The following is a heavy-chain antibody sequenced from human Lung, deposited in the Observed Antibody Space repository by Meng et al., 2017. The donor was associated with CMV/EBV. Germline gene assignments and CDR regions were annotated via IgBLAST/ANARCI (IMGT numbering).Heavy chain of an antibody. CDR3: VRCYDFWSGYYSDY. CDR1: GFTFANYP. D-gene: IGHD3-3*01. V-gene: IGHV3-30-3*01. J-gene: IGHJ4*02. CDR2: ISYDGTTK. Sequence: SXAASGFTFANYPMHWVRQDPGKGLEWVALISYDGTTKYYADSVRGRFTISRDTSKSTLYLQMNSLRVEDTAVYYCVRCYDFWSGYYSDYWGQGXLVTVSS.